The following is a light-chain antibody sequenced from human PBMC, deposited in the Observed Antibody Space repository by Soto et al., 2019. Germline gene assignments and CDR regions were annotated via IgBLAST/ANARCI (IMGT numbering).Light chain of an antibody. CDR1: QSVSVNS. CDR2: AAS. J-gene: IGKJ3*01. V-gene: IGKV3-20*01. Sequence: ESVLTQSPGTLSLSPGERSTLSCMAMQSVSVNSLEWYRQKCGQSPRLLIYAASTRATGVPERFSGTGSGTDFALTISRLETDDSAVYYCQQYGGSPFTFGPGTKVGIK. CDR3: QQYGGSPFT.